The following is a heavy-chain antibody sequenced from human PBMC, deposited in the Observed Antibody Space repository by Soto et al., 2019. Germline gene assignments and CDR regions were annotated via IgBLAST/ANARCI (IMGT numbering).Heavy chain of an antibody. CDR2: ISSTGSYT. CDR1: GFTFSDYY. CDR3: ARDSTGWRAVYDY. D-gene: IGHD6-19*01. Sequence: QVQLVESGGGLVKPGGSLRLSCAASGFTFSDYYMSWIRQAPGKGLEWVSYISSTGSYTNYADSVKGRFTISRDNAKNSLCRQMISLRAEDTAVYYCARDSTGWRAVYDYWGQGSLVTVSS. V-gene: IGHV3-11*05. J-gene: IGHJ4*02.